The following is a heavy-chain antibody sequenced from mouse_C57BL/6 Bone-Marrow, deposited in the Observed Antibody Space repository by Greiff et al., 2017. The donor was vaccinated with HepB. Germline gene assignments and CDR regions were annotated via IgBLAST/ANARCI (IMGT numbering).Heavy chain of an antibody. J-gene: IGHJ3*01. CDR3: ARGMVKFAY. V-gene: IGHV1-50*01. CDR2: IDPSDSYT. D-gene: IGHD2-2*01. CDR1: GYTFTSYW. Sequence: QVQLQQPGAELVKPGASVKLSCKASGYTFTSYWMQWVKQRPGQGLEWIGEIDPSDSYTNYNQKFKGKATLTVDTSSSTAYMQLSSLTSEDSAVYYCARGMVKFAYWGQGTLVTVSA.